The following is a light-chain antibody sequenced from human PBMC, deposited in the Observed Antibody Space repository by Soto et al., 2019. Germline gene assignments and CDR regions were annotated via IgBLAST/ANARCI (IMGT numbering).Light chain of an antibody. CDR1: QSITNY. CDR2: AAS. CDR3: QQTYTSPLYT. J-gene: IGKJ2*01. Sequence: DIQMTQSPSSLSASVGDRVTITCRTSQSITNYLTWYQQKPGKAPKLLIYAASTLQSGVPSRFSGSGSGTDFTLTISSLQPGDFASYYCQQTYTSPLYTFGQGTKLEIK. V-gene: IGKV1-39*01.